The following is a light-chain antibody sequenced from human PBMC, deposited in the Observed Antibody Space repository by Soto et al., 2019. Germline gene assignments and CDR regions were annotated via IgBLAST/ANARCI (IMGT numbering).Light chain of an antibody. CDR2: DVS. V-gene: IGLV2-14*01. CDR3: ISYTTSSTDV. J-gene: IGLJ1*01. CDR1: SSDVGGYNY. Sequence: QSALTQPGSVSGSPGQSIAISCTGTSSDVGGYNYVSWYQQHPGKAPKLIIYDVSNRPSGVSNRFSGSKSGNTASLTISGLQAEDEADYYCISYTTSSTDVFGTGTKLTVL.